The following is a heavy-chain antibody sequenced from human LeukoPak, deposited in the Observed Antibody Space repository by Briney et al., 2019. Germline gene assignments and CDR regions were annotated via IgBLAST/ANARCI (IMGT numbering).Heavy chain of an antibody. Sequence: PGGSLRLSCAASGFTFSSYAMSWVRQAPGKGLEWVSAISGSGGSTYYADSVKGRFTISRDNSKNTLYLQMNSLRAEDTAVYYCASFVGYCSGGSCFPDYWGQGTLVTVSS. CDR3: ASFVGYCSGGSCFPDY. D-gene: IGHD2-15*01. CDR1: GFTFSSYA. V-gene: IGHV3-23*01. CDR2: ISGSGGST. J-gene: IGHJ4*02.